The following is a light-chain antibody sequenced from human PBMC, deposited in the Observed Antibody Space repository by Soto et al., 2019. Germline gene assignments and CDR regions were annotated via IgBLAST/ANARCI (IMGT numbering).Light chain of an antibody. CDR2: GAS. Sequence: EIVLTQSPGTLSLSPGERATLSCRASQSVSSSYLSWYQPKPGQAPRLRIYGASSRATGIPDRFSGSGSGTDFTLTISRLEPEEFAVYSCQQYGSSPPYTFGQGTKLEIK. CDR3: QQYGSSPPYT. CDR1: QSVSSSY. V-gene: IGKV3-20*01. J-gene: IGKJ2*01.